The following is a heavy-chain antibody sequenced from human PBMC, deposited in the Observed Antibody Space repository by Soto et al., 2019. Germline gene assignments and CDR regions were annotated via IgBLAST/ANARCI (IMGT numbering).Heavy chain of an antibody. CDR3: AKKNRWFRDAFDI. D-gene: IGHD2-15*01. J-gene: IGHJ3*02. Sequence: GGSLRLSCAASGFTFDDYAMHWVRQAPGKGLEWVSGISWNSGSIGYADSVKGRFTISRDNAKNSLYLQMNSLRAEDTALYYCAKKNRWFRDAFDIWGQGTMVTVSS. V-gene: IGHV3-9*01. CDR1: GFTFDDYA. CDR2: ISWNSGSI.